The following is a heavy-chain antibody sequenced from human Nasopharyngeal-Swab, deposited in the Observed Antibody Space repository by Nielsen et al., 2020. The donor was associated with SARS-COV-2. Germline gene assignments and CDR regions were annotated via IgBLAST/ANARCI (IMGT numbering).Heavy chain of an antibody. J-gene: IGHJ3*02. Sequence: GESLKISCAASGSTVSSNYMSWVRQAPGKGLEWVSVIYSGGSTYYADSVKGRFTISRDNSKNTLYLQMNSLRAEDTAVYYCANLAAAGGIDAFDIWGQGTMVTVSS. CDR3: ANLAAAGGIDAFDI. D-gene: IGHD6-13*01. CDR2: IYSGGST. V-gene: IGHV3-53*01. CDR1: GSTVSSNY.